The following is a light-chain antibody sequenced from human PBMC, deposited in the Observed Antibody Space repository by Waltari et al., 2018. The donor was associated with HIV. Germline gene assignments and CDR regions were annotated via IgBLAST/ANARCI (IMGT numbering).Light chain of an antibody. J-gene: IGLJ3*02. CDR3: SSSTNSSPVV. Sequence: QSALTQPASVSGSPGQSIPLSCTGTSSYVGGSHSVSWYQHHPGEAPRLMIYEVSNRPSGISNRFSGSKSGNTASLTISGLQAEDEADYFCSSSTNSSPVVFGGGTKLTVL. CDR2: EVS. V-gene: IGLV2-14*01. CDR1: SSYVGGSHS.